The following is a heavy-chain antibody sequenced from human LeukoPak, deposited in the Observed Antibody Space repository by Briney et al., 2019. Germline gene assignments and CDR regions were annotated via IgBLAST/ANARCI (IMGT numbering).Heavy chain of an antibody. CDR3: AKDIEGYTHGVDY. Sequence: PGGSLRLSCAASGFTFDDYTMHWVRQAPGKGLEWVSLISWDAGSIYYGDSVKGRFTISRDNSKNSLYLQMNSLRTEDTALYCCAKDIEGYTHGVDYWGQGTLVTVSS. D-gene: IGHD5-18*01. V-gene: IGHV3-43*01. CDR1: GFTFDDYT. J-gene: IGHJ4*02. CDR2: ISWDAGSI.